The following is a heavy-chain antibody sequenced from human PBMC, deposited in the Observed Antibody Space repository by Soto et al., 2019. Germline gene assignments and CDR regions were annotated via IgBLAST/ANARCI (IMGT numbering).Heavy chain of an antibody. Sequence: SETLSLTCAVYGGSFSGYYWSWIRQPPGKGLEWIGEINHTGSTYNNPSLKSRVTISVDTSKNQFSLNLRSVTAADTAVYYCARSFYDILTGYYGYYYGMDIWGQGTTVTVSS. D-gene: IGHD3-9*01. V-gene: IGHV4-34*01. CDR3: ARSFYDILTGYYGYYYGMDI. CDR2: INHTGST. J-gene: IGHJ6*02. CDR1: GGSFSGYY.